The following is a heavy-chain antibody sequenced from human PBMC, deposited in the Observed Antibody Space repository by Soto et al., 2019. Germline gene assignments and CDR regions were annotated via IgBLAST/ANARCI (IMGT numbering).Heavy chain of an antibody. Sequence: SETLSLTCTVPGRSMSGYYWSWIRQPAGERLEWIGRIYTSGTTAFNPSPKGPVTLSVATSKNQFSLKLTSVTAADTALYYCAREDYYDTGYYVVWGQGTQVTVSS. CDR2: IYTSGTT. V-gene: IGHV4-4*07. D-gene: IGHD3-9*01. J-gene: IGHJ4*02. CDR1: GRSMSGYY. CDR3: AREDYYDTGYYVV.